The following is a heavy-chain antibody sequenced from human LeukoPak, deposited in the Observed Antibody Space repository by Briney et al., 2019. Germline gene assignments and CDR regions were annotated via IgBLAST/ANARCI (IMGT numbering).Heavy chain of an antibody. CDR2: INPDGSST. V-gene: IGHV3-74*01. Sequence: GGSLRLSCAASGFTFSTYWMHWVRQAPGKGLVWVSRINPDGSSTSYADSVKGRFTISRDNAKNSLYLQMNSLRAEDTAVYYCARDAYYYDSSGYYFYPFDYWGQGTLVTVSS. D-gene: IGHD3-22*01. J-gene: IGHJ4*02. CDR1: GFTFSTYW. CDR3: ARDAYYYDSSGYYFYPFDY.